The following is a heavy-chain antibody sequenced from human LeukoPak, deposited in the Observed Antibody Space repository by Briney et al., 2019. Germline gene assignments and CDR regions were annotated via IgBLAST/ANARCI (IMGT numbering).Heavy chain of an antibody. D-gene: IGHD2-2*02. Sequence: SGGSLRLSCAASGFTFSSYAMSWVRQAPGKGLEWVSAISGSGGSTYYANSVKGRFTIARDNSKNTLYLQMNSLRAEDTAVYYWAKGASRYCGSTSCYRYFDYWGQGTLVTVSS. CDR3: AKGASRYCGSTSCYRYFDY. CDR1: GFTFSSYA. CDR2: ISGSGGST. J-gene: IGHJ4*02. V-gene: IGHV3-23*01.